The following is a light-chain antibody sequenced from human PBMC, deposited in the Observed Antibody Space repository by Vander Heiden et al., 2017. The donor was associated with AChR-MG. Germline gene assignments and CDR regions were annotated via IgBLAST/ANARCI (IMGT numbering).Light chain of an antibody. J-gene: IGLJ3*02. CDR2: KDS. Sequence: SNELTQPPSVSGSPGQTATITCSGDPLPVQSAYWYQQRPGQAPLLIIFKDSQRPSGIPERFSGSTSGTTVTLTITGVQAEDEADYYCQSADSSGTSWVFGGGTKLTVL. CDR3: QSADSSGTSWV. V-gene: IGLV3-25*03. CDR1: PLPVQS.